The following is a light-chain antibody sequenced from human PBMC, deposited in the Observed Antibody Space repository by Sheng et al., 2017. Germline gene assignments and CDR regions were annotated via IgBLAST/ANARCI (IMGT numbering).Light chain of an antibody. V-gene: IGLV1-40*01. CDR3: QSYDSSLSGYV. Sequence: QSVLTQPPSVSGAPGQRVTISCTGSSSNIGATYDVHWYQHLPGTAPKLLIYGNNNRPSGVPDRFSGSKSGTSASLAITGLQAEDEADYYCQSYDSSLSGYVFGTGTKVTV. CDR1: SSNIGATYD. J-gene: IGLJ1*01. CDR2: GNN.